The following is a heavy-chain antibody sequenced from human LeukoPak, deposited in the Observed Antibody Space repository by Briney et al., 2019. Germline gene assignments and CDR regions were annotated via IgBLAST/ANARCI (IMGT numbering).Heavy chain of an antibody. CDR1: GYTFTSHG. Sequence: GASVKVSCKASGYTFTSHGISWVRQAPGQGLGWMGWISAYNGNTNYAQKLQGRVTMTTDTSTSTAYMELRSLRSDDTAVYYCVRECSGGSCYSGAFDIWGQGTMVTVSS. D-gene: IGHD2-15*01. V-gene: IGHV1-18*01. J-gene: IGHJ3*02. CDR2: ISAYNGNT. CDR3: VRECSGGSCYSGAFDI.